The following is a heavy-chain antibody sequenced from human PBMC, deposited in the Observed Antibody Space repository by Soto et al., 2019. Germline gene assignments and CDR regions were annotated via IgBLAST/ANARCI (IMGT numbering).Heavy chain of an antibody. CDR2: IIPIFGTA. Sequence: GASVKVSCKASGGTFSSYAISWVRQAPGQGLEWMGGIIPIFGTANYAQKFQGRVTITADESTSTAYMELSSLRSEDTAVYYCARMGDIVVVPAAQYYYYYCMDVWGQGTTVTVSS. CDR3: ARMGDIVVVPAAQYYYYYCMDV. V-gene: IGHV1-69*13. J-gene: IGHJ6*02. D-gene: IGHD2-2*01. CDR1: GGTFSSYA.